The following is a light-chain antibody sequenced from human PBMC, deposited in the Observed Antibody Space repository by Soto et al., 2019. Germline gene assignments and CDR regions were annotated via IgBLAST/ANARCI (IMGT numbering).Light chain of an antibody. CDR1: QGLVYSDGNTF. Sequence: DVVMTQSPLSLSVTLGQPATISCRSSQGLVYSDGNTFLNWFHQRPGQSPRRLIYQVSNRDSGVPDRVRGSGSGTDYTLTISRVEAEDVGIYYCVQGTHWPWTFGQGTKVEIK. J-gene: IGKJ1*01. CDR3: VQGTHWPWT. V-gene: IGKV2-30*01. CDR2: QVS.